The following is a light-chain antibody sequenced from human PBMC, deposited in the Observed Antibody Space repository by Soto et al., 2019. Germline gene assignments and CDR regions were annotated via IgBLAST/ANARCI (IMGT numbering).Light chain of an antibody. V-gene: IGKV3-15*01. CDR3: QQYNNWPLT. J-gene: IGKJ4*01. CDR1: QSVNSD. CDR2: SAS. Sequence: ETVMTQSPATLSASPGESATISCRASQSVNSDLAWYQQIPGQAPRLLIYSASTGATGGPARFSGSGSGTEFTLTISSLQSEDFAIYYCQQYNNWPLTFGGGTKVEI.